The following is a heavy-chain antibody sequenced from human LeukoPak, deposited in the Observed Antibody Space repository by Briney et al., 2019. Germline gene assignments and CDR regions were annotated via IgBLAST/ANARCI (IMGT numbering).Heavy chain of an antibody. Sequence: SETLSLTCTVSGGSISCYYWSWIRQPPGKGLEWIGYIYYSGSTNYNPSLKSRVTISVDTSKNQFSLKLSSVTAADTAVYYCARVRPLRFLEWLPTEQVFWFDPWGQGTLVTVSS. CDR3: ARVRPLRFLEWLPTEQVFWFDP. D-gene: IGHD3-3*01. J-gene: IGHJ5*02. CDR1: GGSISCYY. CDR2: IYYSGST. V-gene: IGHV4-59*01.